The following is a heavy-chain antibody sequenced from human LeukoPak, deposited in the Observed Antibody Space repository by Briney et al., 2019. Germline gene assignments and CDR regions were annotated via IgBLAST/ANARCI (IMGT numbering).Heavy chain of an antibody. D-gene: IGHD3-3*01. CDR2: INPNSGGT. V-gene: IGHV1-2*02. CDR3: ARDSGMVTALCDY. CDR1: GYTFTGYY. J-gene: IGHJ4*02. Sequence: GASVKVSCKASGYTFTGYYIHWVRQAPGQGLEWMGWINPNSGGTNYAQKFQGRVTMTRDTSISTAYMELSRLRSDDTAVYYCARDSGMVTALCDYWGQGTLVTVSS.